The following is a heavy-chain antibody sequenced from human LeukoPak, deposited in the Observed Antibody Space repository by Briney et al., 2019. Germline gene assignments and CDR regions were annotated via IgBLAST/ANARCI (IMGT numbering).Heavy chain of an antibody. V-gene: IGHV3-21*01. CDR1: GFTFDEYG. CDR2: ISSSSSYI. Sequence: PGGSLRLSCAASGFTFDEYGMSWVRQAPGKGLEWVSFISSSSSYIYYADSVKGRFTISRDNAKNSLYLQMNSLRAEDTAVYYCARGEYGSGSYHIDYWGQGTLVTVSS. D-gene: IGHD3-10*01. CDR3: ARGEYGSGSYHIDY. J-gene: IGHJ4*02.